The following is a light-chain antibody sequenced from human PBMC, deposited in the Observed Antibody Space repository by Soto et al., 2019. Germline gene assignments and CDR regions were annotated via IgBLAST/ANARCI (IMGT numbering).Light chain of an antibody. J-gene: IGKJ4*01. V-gene: IGKV2-28*01. CDR3: MQGLQTPLT. CDR1: QSLLHTNGNTY. CDR2: LAS. Sequence: DIVMTQSPLSLPVTPGEPASISCRSSQSLLHTNGNTYLDWYVQKPGQSPQLLIYLASYRASGVPDRFSGSGSGTDFTLKISRVEAEDVGVYYCMQGLQTPLTFCGGTKVEIK.